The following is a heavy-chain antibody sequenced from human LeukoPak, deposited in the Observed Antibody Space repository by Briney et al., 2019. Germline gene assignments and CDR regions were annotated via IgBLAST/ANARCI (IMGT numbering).Heavy chain of an antibody. CDR1: GGSISSSNYY. D-gene: IGHD5-24*01. V-gene: IGHV4-61*02. CDR3: ARDGEMATIENYFEY. J-gene: IGHJ4*02. CDR2: IYTSEST. Sequence: SETLSLTYSVSGGSISSSNYYWSWIRQPAGKGLEWIGRIYTSESTNYNPSLKSRVTISVDTSRNQFSLKLSSVSAADTAVYYCARDGEMATIENYFEYWGQGTLVTVSS.